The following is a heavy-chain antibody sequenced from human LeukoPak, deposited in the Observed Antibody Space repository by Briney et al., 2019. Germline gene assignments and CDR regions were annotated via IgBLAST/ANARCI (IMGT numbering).Heavy chain of an antibody. V-gene: IGHV1-46*01. D-gene: IGHD5-12*01. Sequence: GASVKVSCKASRYTLTSYYMHWVRQAPGQGLEWMGIINPSGGSTSYAQKFQGRVTMTRDTSTSTVYMELSSLRSEDTAVYYCARDSSVWWLPGDYWGQGTLVTVSS. CDR3: ARDSSVWWLPGDY. CDR1: RYTLTSYY. J-gene: IGHJ4*02. CDR2: INPSGGST.